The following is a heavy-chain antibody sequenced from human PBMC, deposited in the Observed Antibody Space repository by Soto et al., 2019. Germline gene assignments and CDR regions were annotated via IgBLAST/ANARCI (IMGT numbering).Heavy chain of an antibody. Sequence: SETLSLTCAVYGGSFSGYYWSWIRQPPGKGLEWIGEINHSGSTNYNPSLKSRVTISVDTSKNQFSLKLSSVTAADTAVYYCGRVGNWNYFGYYYYGMDVWGQGTTVTVSS. V-gene: IGHV4-34*01. CDR1: GGSFSGYY. CDR3: GRVGNWNYFGYYYYGMDV. D-gene: IGHD1-7*01. CDR2: INHSGST. J-gene: IGHJ6*02.